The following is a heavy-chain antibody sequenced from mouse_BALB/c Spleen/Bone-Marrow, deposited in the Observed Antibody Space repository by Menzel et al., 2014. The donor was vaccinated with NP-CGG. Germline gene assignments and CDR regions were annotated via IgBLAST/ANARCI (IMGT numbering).Heavy chain of an antibody. Sequence: EVHLVESGGGLVKPGGSLKLSCAASGFTFSDYYMYWVRQTPEKRLEWVATISDGGSCTYYPDSVKGRFTISRDNAKNNLYLQMSSLKSEDTARYYCARVLRPHYYAMDYWGQGTSVTGSS. CDR2: ISDGGSCT. CDR3: ARVLRPHYYAMDY. J-gene: IGHJ4*01. V-gene: IGHV5-4*02. CDR1: GFTFSDYY. D-gene: IGHD1-2*01.